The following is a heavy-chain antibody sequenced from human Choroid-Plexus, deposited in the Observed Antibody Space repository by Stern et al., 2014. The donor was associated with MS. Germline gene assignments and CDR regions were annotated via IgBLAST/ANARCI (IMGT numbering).Heavy chain of an antibody. D-gene: IGHD2/OR15-2a*01. CDR3: AKDRQYLTYFFDH. J-gene: IGHJ5*02. CDR1: GFTFGSCA. CDR2: VSYDGSNK. Sequence: VQLVESGGGVVQPGRPLRLPCVASGFTFGSCAMHWVRQAPGKGLEWVAGVSYDGSNKYYADSVKGRFTISRDNSQNTHYMQMSSLRPEDTAVYYCAKDRQYLTYFFDHWGQGSLVTVSS. V-gene: IGHV3-30*18.